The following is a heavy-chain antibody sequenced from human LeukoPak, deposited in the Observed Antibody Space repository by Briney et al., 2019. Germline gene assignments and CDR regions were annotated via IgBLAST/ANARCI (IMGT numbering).Heavy chain of an antibody. CDR2: VSAYADDT. CDR1: GGTFSSYA. CDR3: ARDCIGCHGFDC. V-gene: IGHV1-18*01. J-gene: IGHJ4*02. Sequence: ASVKVSCKASGGTFSSYAISWVRQAPGQGLEWMGWVSAYADDTNYVQKFRGRITMTTDTSTSTAYMELRSLRSDDTAVYYCARDCIGCHGFDCWGQGTLVTVSS. D-gene: IGHD1-26*01.